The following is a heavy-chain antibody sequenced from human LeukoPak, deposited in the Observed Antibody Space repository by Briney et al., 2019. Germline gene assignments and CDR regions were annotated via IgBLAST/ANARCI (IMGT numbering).Heavy chain of an antibody. D-gene: IGHD1-26*01. CDR2: MNPNSGNT. CDR1: GYTFTSYD. V-gene: IGHV1-8*01. CDR3: ARVPSGSHYERRYGMDV. Sequence: ASVKVSCKASGYTFTSYDINWVRQATGQGLEWMGWMNPNSGNTGYAQKFQGRVTMTRNTSISTAYMELNSLRSEDTAVYYCARVPSGSHYERRYGMDVWGQGTTVTVSS. J-gene: IGHJ6*02.